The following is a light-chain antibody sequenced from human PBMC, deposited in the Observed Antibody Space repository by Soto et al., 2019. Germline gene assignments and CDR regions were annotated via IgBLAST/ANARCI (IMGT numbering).Light chain of an antibody. CDR2: SNP. CDR3: AAWDDSLNGVV. V-gene: IGLV1-44*01. Sequence: QSVLTQPPSASGTPGQTIAISCSGGSSNIGSHTVNWYQQLPGTAPRLLIYSNPQRPSGVPDRFSGSKSGTSASLAISGLQSEYEGDYYCAAWDDSLNGVVFGGGTKLTGL. J-gene: IGLJ2*01. CDR1: SSNIGSHT.